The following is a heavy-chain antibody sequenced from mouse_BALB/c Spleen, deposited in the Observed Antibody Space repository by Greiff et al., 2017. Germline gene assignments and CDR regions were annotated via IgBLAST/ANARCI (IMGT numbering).Heavy chain of an antibody. CDR2: ISSGGSYT. CDR1: GFTFSSFG. CDR3: ARQGYAMDY. J-gene: IGHJ4*01. V-gene: IGHV5-6*03. Sequence: EVKLVESGGGLVQPGGSRKLSCAASGFTFSSFGMHWVRQAPAKGLEWVATISSGGSYTYYPDSVKGRFTISRDNAKNTLYLQMSSLKSEDTAMYYCARQGYAMDYWGQGTSVTVSA.